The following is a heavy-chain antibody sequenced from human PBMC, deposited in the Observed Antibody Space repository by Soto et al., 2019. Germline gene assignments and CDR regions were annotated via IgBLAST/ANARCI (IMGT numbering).Heavy chain of an antibody. V-gene: IGHV4-31*03. J-gene: IGHJ5*02. CDR1: GGSISSGGYF. CDR3: ASIYDSSGYYYGNNWFDP. D-gene: IGHD3-22*01. Sequence: SETLSLTCTVSGGSISSGGYFWSWIRQHPGKGLEWIGYIYYSGSTYYNPSLKSRVTISVDTSKNQFSLKLTSVTAADTAVYYCASIYDSSGYYYGNNWFDPWGQGTLGTVSS. CDR2: IYYSGST.